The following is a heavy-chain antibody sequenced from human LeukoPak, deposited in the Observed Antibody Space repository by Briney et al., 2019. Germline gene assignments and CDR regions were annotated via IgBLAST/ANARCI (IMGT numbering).Heavy chain of an antibody. J-gene: IGHJ4*02. CDR3: ARGAGPYGDYRDY. V-gene: IGHV3-48*02. CDR1: GFTFSSYS. Sequence: SGGSLRLSCAASGFTFSSYSMNWIRQAPGKGLEWVSCFSISSTIYYADSVKGRFTISRDNAENSLYLQMNSLRDEDTAVYYCARGAGPYGDYRDYWGQGTLVTVSS. CDR2: FSISSTI. D-gene: IGHD4-17*01.